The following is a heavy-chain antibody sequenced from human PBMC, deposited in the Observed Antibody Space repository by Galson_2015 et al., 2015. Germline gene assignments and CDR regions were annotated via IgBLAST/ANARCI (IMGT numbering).Heavy chain of an antibody. CDR2: IWYDGSNK. Sequence: SLRLSCAASGFTFSSYAMSWVRQAPGKGLEWVAVIWYDGSNKYYADSVKGRFTISRDNSKNTLYLQMNSLRAEDTAVYYCARDYCSGGSCYSGWFDPWGQGTLVTVSS. CDR1: GFTFSSYA. D-gene: IGHD2-15*01. J-gene: IGHJ5*02. V-gene: IGHV3-33*08. CDR3: ARDYCSGGSCYSGWFDP.